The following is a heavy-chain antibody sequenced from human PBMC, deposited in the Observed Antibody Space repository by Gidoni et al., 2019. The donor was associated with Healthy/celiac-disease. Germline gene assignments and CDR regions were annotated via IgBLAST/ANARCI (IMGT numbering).Heavy chain of an antibody. V-gene: IGHV3-33*01. CDR3: ARDSQGELGKALDI. CDR1: GFTFSSYG. Sequence: QVQLVESGGGVVQPGRSLRLSCAAAGFTFSSYGMHWVRQAPGKGLEWVAVIWYDGSNKYYADSGKGRFTISRDNSKNTLYLKMNSLRAEDTAVYYGARDSQGELGKALDIWGQGTMVTVSS. J-gene: IGHJ3*02. D-gene: IGHD1-26*01. CDR2: IWYDGSNK.